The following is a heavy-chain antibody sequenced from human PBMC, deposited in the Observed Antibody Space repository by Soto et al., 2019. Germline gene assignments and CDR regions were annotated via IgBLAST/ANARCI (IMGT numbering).Heavy chain of an antibody. J-gene: IGHJ4*02. CDR3: ARADSFVDSGYDFDY. CDR2: INPNSGGT. V-gene: IGHV1-2*04. D-gene: IGHD5-12*01. CDR1: GYTFTGYY. Sequence: ASVKVSCKASGYTFTGYYMHWVRQAPGQGLEWMGWINPNSGGTNYAQKFQGWVTMTRDTSISTDYMELSRLRSDDTAVYYCARADSFVDSGYDFDYWGQGPLVTVSS.